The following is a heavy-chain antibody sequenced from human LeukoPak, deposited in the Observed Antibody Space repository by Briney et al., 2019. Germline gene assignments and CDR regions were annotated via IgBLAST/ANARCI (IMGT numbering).Heavy chain of an antibody. J-gene: IGHJ6*02. Sequence: PGGALRLSCGASGFTFSRYSMNWVRQARGKGLEWVSSISSSSSYIYYADSVKGRFTISRDNAKNSLYPQMNSLRAEDTALYYCARALLQDYYGSGSYYSMVVWGQGTTVTVSS. CDR1: GFTFSRYS. CDR3: ARALLQDYYGSGSYYSMVV. V-gene: IGHV3-21*01. D-gene: IGHD3-10*01. CDR2: ISSSSSYI.